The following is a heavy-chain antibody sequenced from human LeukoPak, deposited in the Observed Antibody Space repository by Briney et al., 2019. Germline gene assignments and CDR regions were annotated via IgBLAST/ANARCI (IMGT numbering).Heavy chain of an antibody. Sequence: SETLSLTCTVSGYSITTCYYWAWIRQPPGKGPEWIGSMYHNSWATFYSPSLKSRVTISVDTSKNQLSLKLSSVTAADTAVYYCAREDGSGWPRYNWFDPWGQGTLVTVSS. CDR3: AREDGSGWPRYNWFDP. CDR1: GYSITTCYY. D-gene: IGHD6-19*01. J-gene: IGHJ5*02. CDR2: MYHNSWAT. V-gene: IGHV4-38-2*02.